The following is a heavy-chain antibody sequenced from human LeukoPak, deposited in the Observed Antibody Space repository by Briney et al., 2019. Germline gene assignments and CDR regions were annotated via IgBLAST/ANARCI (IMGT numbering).Heavy chain of an antibody. CDR1: GGSISSGDYY. D-gene: IGHD2-2*01. V-gene: IGHV4-30-4*01. Sequence: SQTPSLTCTVSGGSISSGDYYWSWIRQPPGKGLEWIGYIYYSGSTYYNPSLKSRVTILVDTSKNQFSLKLSSVTAADTAVYYCARDCSSTSCPIDDAFDIWGQGTMVTVSS. CDR3: ARDCSSTSCPIDDAFDI. CDR2: IYYSGST. J-gene: IGHJ3*02.